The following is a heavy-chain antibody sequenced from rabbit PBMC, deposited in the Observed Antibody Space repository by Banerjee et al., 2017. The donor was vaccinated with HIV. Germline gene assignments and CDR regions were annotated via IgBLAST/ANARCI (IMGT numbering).Heavy chain of an antibody. V-gene: IGHV1S45*01. D-gene: IGHD6-1*01. CDR3: ARAAYAGYGYAWGFNL. CDR1: GFSFSSGYD. J-gene: IGHJ4*01. CDR2: IYTGSGIA. Sequence: QEQLEESGGGLVKPGASLTLTCKASGFSFSSGYDMCWVRQPPGKGLEWIACIYTGSGIAYYASWAKGRFTISKTSSTTVTLQMTSLTAADTATYFCARAAYAGYGYAWGFNLWGPGTLVTVS.